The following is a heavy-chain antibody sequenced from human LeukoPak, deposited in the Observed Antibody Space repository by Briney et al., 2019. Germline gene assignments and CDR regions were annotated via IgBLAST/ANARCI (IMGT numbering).Heavy chain of an antibody. D-gene: IGHD2-21*02. CDR3: AKDLSGWVTADY. CDR1: GFPFSGNA. Sequence: GGSLRLSCAASGFPFSGNAMSWVRQVPGRGLEWVSGVGGDEKTHYADFVRGRFTISRDNAKNTVFLQMNSLTVEDAAVYYCAKDLSGWVTADYWGQGVLVTVSS. V-gene: IGHV3-23*01. J-gene: IGHJ4*02. CDR2: VGGDEKT.